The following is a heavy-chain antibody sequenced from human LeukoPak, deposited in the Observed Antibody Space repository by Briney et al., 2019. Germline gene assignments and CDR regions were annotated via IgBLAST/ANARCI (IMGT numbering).Heavy chain of an antibody. Sequence: EGSLRLSCAASGVTFSSYNMHWVRQAPGKGLEWVAVISNDGNNKDYADSVKGRFTISRDNSKNTVSLQMHSLRTEDTAVYFCATLIGSWGQGTLVTVSS. V-gene: IGHV3-30-3*01. CDR3: ATLIGS. D-gene: IGHD2-15*01. CDR2: ISNDGNNK. J-gene: IGHJ4*01. CDR1: GVTFSSYN.